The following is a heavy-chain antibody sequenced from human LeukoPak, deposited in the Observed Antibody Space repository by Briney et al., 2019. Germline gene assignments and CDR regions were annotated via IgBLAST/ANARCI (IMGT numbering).Heavy chain of an antibody. V-gene: IGHV4-59*01. J-gene: IGHJ5*02. CDR1: GGSISSYY. CDR3: ARSRYIVVVPAAMLGPSRNWFDP. D-gene: IGHD2-2*01. CDR2: IYYSGST. Sequence: SETLSLTRTVSGGSISSYYWSWIRQPPGKGLEWIGYIYYSGSTNYNPSLKSRVTISVDTSKNQFSLKLSSVTAADTAVYYCARSRYIVVVPAAMLGPSRNWFDPWGQGTLVTVSS.